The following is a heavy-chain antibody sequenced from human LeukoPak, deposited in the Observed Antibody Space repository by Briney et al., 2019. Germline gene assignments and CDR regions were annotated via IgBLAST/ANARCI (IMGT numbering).Heavy chain of an antibody. CDR2: ISWNSGSI. V-gene: IGHV3-9*01. J-gene: IGHJ4*02. Sequence: GGSLRLSCAASGFTFDDYAMHWVRQATGKGLEWVSGISWNSGSIGYADSVKGRFTISRDNAKNSLYLQMNSLRAEDTALYYCAKADTVTTHIDYWGQGTLVTVSS. CDR1: GFTFDDYA. CDR3: AKADTVTTHIDY. D-gene: IGHD4-17*01.